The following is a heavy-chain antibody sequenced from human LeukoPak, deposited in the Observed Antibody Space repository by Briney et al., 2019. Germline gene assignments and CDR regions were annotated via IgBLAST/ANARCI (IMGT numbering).Heavy chain of an antibody. J-gene: IGHJ4*02. V-gene: IGHV4-39*01. CDR2: IYYSGST. CDR1: GGSISSSSYY. CDR3: AKSMVRGVPSFDY. Sequence: PSETLSLTCTVSGGSISSSSYYWGWIRQPPGKGLEWIGSIYYSGSTYYNPSLKSRVTISVDTSKNQFSLKLSSVTAADTAVYYCAKSMVRGVPSFDYWGQGTLVTVSS. D-gene: IGHD3-10*01.